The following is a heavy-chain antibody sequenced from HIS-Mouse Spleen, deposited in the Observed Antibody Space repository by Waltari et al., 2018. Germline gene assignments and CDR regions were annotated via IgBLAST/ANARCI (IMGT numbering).Heavy chain of an antibody. CDR1: GCSISSRSYY. Sequence: QLQLQVSGPGLVKPSATLSLTCTVSGCSISSRSYYWGWIRQPPGKGLEWIGSIYYSGSTYYNPSLKSRVTISVDTSKNQFSLKLSSVNAADTAVYYCAREIPYSSSWYDWYFDLWGRGTLVTVSS. D-gene: IGHD6-13*01. CDR2: IYYSGST. J-gene: IGHJ2*01. CDR3: AREIPYSSSWYDWYFDL. V-gene: IGHV4-39*07.